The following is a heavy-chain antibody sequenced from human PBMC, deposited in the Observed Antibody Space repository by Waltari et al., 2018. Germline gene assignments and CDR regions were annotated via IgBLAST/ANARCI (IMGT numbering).Heavy chain of an antibody. Sequence: QVHLQESGPGLVKPSETLSLTCRVSGASIGFSVSRYSWSWIRQPPGKTLEWIGLFDETGRTTINPTVGGPLIISVATSKNQFSLTLTSVTAADTAVYYCARDMGDKGLPDYLGRENWSPSPQ. CDR1: GASIGFSVSRYS. CDR3: ARDMGDKGLPDY. J-gene: IGHJ4*02. D-gene: IGHD3-16*01. CDR2: FDETGRT. V-gene: IGHV4-61*01.